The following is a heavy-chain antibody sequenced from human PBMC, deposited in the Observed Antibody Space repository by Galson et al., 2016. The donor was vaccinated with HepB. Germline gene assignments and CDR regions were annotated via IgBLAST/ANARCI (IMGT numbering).Heavy chain of an antibody. V-gene: IGHV7-4-1*02. J-gene: IGHJ4*02. CDR2: INTNTGNP. D-gene: IGHD3-10*01. CDR1: GYTFTTYA. CDR3: TRGIRGVNYFDA. Sequence: SVKVSCKASGYTFTTYAIHWVRQAPGRGLEWLGWINTNTGNPTSAQDFTGRFVLSSDTSVSTAYLQITSLRAEDTAVYFCTRGIRGVNYFDAWGQGTLITVS.